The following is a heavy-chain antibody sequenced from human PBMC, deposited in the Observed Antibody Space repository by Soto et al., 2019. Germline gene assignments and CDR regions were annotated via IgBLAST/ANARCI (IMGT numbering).Heavy chain of an antibody. CDR3: ARDRYYYGSGRPHNWLDP. CDR2: IYYSGST. Sequence: KTSETLSLTCTVSGGSISSGDYYWSWIRQPPGKGLEWIGYIYYSGSTYYNPSLKSRVTISVDTSKNQFSLKLSSVTAADTAVYYCARDRYYYGSGRPHNWLDPWGQGTLVTVSS. J-gene: IGHJ5*02. V-gene: IGHV4-30-4*01. D-gene: IGHD3-10*01. CDR1: GGSISSGDYY.